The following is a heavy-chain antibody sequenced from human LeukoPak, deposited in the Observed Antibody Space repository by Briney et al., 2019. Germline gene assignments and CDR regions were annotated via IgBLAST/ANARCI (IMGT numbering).Heavy chain of an antibody. V-gene: IGHV4-59*01. CDR1: GGSISSYY. CDR2: IYYSGST. D-gene: IGHD6-13*01. CDR3: ARESNVAAGFQH. J-gene: IGHJ1*01. Sequence: PSETLSLTCTVSGGSISSYYWSWIRQPPGKGLEWIGYIYYSGSTNYNPSLKSRVTISVDTSKNQFSLKLSSVTAADTAVYYCARESNVAAGFQHWGQGTLVTVSS.